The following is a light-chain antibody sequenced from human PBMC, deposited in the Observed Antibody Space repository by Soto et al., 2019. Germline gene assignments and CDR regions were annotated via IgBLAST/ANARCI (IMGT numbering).Light chain of an antibody. CDR2: KAS. CDR1: QSISSW. CDR3: QQYNSYSTLP. Sequence: IQMTQSPSTLSASVGDRVTITCRASQSISSWLAWYQQKPGKAPKLLIYKASSLESGVPSRFSGSGSGTEFTLTISSLQPDDFATYYCQQYNSYSTLPFGVVT. J-gene: IGKJ4*01. V-gene: IGKV1-5*03.